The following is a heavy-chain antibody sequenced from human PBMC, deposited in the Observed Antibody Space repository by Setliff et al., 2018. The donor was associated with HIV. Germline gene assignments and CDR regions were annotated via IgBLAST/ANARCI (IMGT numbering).Heavy chain of an antibody. CDR1: GFPVSYYI. V-gene: IGHV3-21*01. CDR3: ARATAAWDDAFDI. Sequence: GASVKVSCAASGFPVSYYIMNWVRQAPGKGLEWVSFISRSNSYIYYADSVKGRFTISRDNAKNSLYLQMNSLRAEDTAVYYCARATAAWDDAFDIWGQGTMVTVSS. CDR2: ISRSNSYI. J-gene: IGHJ3*02. D-gene: IGHD6-13*01.